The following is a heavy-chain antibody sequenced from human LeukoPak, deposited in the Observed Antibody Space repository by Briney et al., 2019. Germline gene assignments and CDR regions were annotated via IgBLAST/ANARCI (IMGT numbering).Heavy chain of an antibody. CDR1: GFTFSSSW. D-gene: IGHD5-18*01. J-gene: IGHJ4*02. Sequence: GGSLTLSCAASGFTFSSSWMSWIRLAPGRGLEWVANIRADGSDKYCVDSVKGRFTISRDTAKNSLYLQMYSLRDEDTALYFCARGIQVWLYYLFSWGQGTQVTVS. CDR2: IRADGSDK. CDR3: ARGIQVWLYYLFS. V-gene: IGHV3-7*01.